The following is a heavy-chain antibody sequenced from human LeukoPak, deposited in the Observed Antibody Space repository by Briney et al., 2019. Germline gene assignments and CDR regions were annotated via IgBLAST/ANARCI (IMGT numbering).Heavy chain of an antibody. CDR1: GFTFSGSD. V-gene: IGHV3-73*01. CDR3: VRRMGGGNYYGLDV. D-gene: IGHD5-24*01. J-gene: IGHJ6*02. Sequence: GGSVRLSCGASGFTFSGSDMHWVRQASGKGLEWVGRIRSKANTYATAYAASVEGRFTVSRDDSKNTAYLQMNSLKTEDTAVYYCVRRMGGGNYYGLDVWGQGTTVTVSS. CDR2: IRSKANTYAT.